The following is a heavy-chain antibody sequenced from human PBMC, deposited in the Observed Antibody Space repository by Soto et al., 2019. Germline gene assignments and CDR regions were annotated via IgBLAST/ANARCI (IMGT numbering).Heavy chain of an antibody. V-gene: IGHV4-38-2*02. CDR2: IYHSGST. D-gene: IGHD2-2*01. CDR1: GYSISSGYY. CDR3: ARDGVVVVPAAMDYYGMDV. Sequence: SETLSLTCAVSGYSISSGYYWGWIRQPPGKGLEWIGSIYHSGSTYYNPSLKSRVTISVDTSKNQFSLKLRSVTAADTAVYYCARDGVVVVPAAMDYYGMDVWGQGTTVTVSS. J-gene: IGHJ6*02.